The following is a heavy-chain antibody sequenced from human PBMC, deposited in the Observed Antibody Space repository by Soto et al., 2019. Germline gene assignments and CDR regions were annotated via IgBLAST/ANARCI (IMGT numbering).Heavy chain of an antibody. CDR1: GGSISSYY. D-gene: IGHD6-13*01. CDR2: IYYSGST. Sequence: PSETLSLTCTVSGGSISSYYWSWIRQPPGKGLEWIGYIYYSGSTNYNPSLKSRVTISVDTSKNQFSLKLSSVTAADTAVYYCARDGYGAAAPFYYWGQGTLVTVSS. J-gene: IGHJ4*02. CDR3: ARDGYGAAAPFYY. V-gene: IGHV4-59*01.